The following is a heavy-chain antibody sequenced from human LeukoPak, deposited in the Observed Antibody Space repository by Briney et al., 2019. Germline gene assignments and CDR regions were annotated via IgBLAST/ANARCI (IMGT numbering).Heavy chain of an antibody. D-gene: IGHD6-19*01. CDR2: ISGSGGST. V-gene: IGHV3-23*01. Sequence: QSGGSLRLSCAASGFTFSSYAMSWARQAPGKGLEWVSAISGSGGSTYYADSVKGRFTISRDNSKNTLYLQMNSLRAEDTAVYYCAKTKAKSGLGDAFDIWGQGTMVTVSS. J-gene: IGHJ3*02. CDR1: GFTFSSYA. CDR3: AKTKAKSGLGDAFDI.